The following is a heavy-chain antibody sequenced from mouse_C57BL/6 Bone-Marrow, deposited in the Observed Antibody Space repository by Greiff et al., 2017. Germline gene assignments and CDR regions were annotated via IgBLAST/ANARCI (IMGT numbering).Heavy chain of an antibody. V-gene: IGHV5-17*01. CDR2: ISSGSSTI. D-gene: IGHD1-1*01. CDR1: GFTFSDYG. CDR3: ARGYYGSSDLDY. Sequence: EVMLVESGGGLVKPGGSLKLSCAASGFTFSDYGMHWVRQAPEKGLEWVAYISSGSSTIYYADTVKGRFTISRDNAKNTLFLQMTSLRSEDTAMYYCARGYYGSSDLDYWGQGTTLTVSS. J-gene: IGHJ2*01.